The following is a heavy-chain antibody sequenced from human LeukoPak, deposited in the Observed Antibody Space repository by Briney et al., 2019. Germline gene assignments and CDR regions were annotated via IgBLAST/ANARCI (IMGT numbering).Heavy chain of an antibody. CDR2: ISSSSSYR. V-gene: IGHV3-21*01. J-gene: IGHJ4*02. CDR1: GFTYSSYS. Sequence: PGGSLRLSCAASGFTYSSYSLNWVRQVPGKGLEWVSYISSSSSYRYYADSVKGRFTISRDNAKNSLYQQMDSLRAEDTAVYYCARDNDYGVDYWGQGTLVTVSS. D-gene: IGHD4-17*01. CDR3: ARDNDYGVDY.